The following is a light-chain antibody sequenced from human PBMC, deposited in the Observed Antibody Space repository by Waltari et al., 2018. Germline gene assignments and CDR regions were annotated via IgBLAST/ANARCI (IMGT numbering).Light chain of an antibody. CDR3: QQYYDGRT. J-gene: IGKJ2*01. Sequence: EIVMTQSPATLSVSPGERATLSRRASQSISIYLAWFQQKPGQAPRLLIYHASTRATGIPARLSGSGSGTEFALTISSLQSEDFAVYYCQQYYDGRTFGQGTKLEIK. V-gene: IGKV3-15*01. CDR2: HAS. CDR1: QSISIY.